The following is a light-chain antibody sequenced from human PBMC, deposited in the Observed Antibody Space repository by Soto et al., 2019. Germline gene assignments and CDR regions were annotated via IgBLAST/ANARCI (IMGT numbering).Light chain of an antibody. J-gene: IGKJ1*01. CDR1: QSVSSN. CDR3: QQDNNWPQPT. Sequence: EIVMTQSPATLSVSPGERATLSCRASQSVSSNLAWYQQKPGQAPRLLIYGASTRATGIPSRFSGSGSGTEFTLAISSLQSEDFAVSYCQQDNNWPQPTFGRGTKVEI. V-gene: IGKV3-15*01. CDR2: GAS.